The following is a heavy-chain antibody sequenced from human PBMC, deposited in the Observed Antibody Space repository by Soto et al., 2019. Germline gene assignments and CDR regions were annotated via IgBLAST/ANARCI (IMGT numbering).Heavy chain of an antibody. J-gene: IGHJ4*02. V-gene: IGHV2-5*01. CDR1: GFSLRTSGVS. CDR2: IYWNDDK. Sequence: QITLKESGPTLVKPTQTLTLTCSFSGFSLRTSGVSVGWIRQPPGTALEWLAFIYWNDDKRYSPSLQSRLTITKYNSKKEVVLTMTNMDPLATGTYYCAYRVGARGSFDYWGQGTLVTVSS. CDR3: AYRVGARGSFDY.